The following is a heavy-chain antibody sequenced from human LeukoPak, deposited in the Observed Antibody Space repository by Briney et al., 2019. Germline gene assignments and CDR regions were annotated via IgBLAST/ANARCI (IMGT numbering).Heavy chain of an antibody. Sequence: ASVKVSCKASGYTFTNSYIHWVRQAPGQGLEWMGLINPGGGNTNYAQNFQGRLTMTRDTSTSTVYMELSSLRSEDTAVYYCARVNGKYYYGSGSRSPHYYYYMDVWGKGTTVTISS. CDR3: ARVNGKYYYGSGSRSPHYYYYMDV. D-gene: IGHD3-10*01. J-gene: IGHJ6*03. CDR2: INPGGGNT. CDR1: GYTFTNSY. V-gene: IGHV1-46*01.